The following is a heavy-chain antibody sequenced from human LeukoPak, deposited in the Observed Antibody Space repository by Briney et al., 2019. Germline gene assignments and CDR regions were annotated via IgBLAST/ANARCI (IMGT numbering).Heavy chain of an antibody. D-gene: IGHD5-12*01. V-gene: IGHV4-59*01. CDR3: ASHSGYDSVNWFDP. J-gene: IGHJ5*02. Sequence: PSETLSLTCTVSGGSISSYYWSWIRQPPGKGLEWIGYIYYSGSTNYNPSLKSRVTISVDTSKNQFSLKLSSVTAADTAVYYCASHSGYDSVNWFDPWGQGTLVTVSS. CDR1: GGSISSYY. CDR2: IYYSGST.